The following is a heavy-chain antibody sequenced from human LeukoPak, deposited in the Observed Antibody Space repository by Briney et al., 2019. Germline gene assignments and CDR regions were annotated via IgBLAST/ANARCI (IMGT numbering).Heavy chain of an antibody. CDR2: ISYDGSNK. CDR1: GFTFSSYG. V-gene: IGHV3-30*18. J-gene: IGHJ6*02. D-gene: IGHD2-15*01. CDR3: AKSGRYCSGGSCYYYGMDV. Sequence: PGGSLRLSCAASGFTFSSYGMHWVRQAPGKGLEWVAVISYDGSNKYYADSVKGRFTISRDNSKNTLYLQMNSLRAEDTAVYYCAKSGRYCSGGSCYYYGMDVRGQGTTVTVSS.